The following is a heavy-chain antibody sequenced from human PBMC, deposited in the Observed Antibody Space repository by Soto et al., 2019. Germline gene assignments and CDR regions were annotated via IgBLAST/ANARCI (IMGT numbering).Heavy chain of an antibody. D-gene: IGHD3-3*01. CDR2: MNPNSGNT. J-gene: IGHJ5*02. V-gene: IGHV1-8*01. CDR3: VIGSHDFWSGYQYNWFDP. CDR1: GYTFTSYD. Sequence: ASVKVSCKASGYTFTSYDINWVRQATGQGLEWMGWMNPNSGNTGYAQKFQGRVTMTRNTSISTAYMELSSLRSEDTAVYYCVIGSHDFWSGYQYNWFDPWGQGTLVTVSS.